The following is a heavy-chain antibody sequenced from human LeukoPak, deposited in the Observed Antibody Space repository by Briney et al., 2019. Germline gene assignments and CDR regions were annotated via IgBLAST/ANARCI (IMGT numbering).Heavy chain of an antibody. J-gene: IGHJ5*02. V-gene: IGHV5-51*01. Sequence: GESLKISCKGSGYSFTSYWIGWVRQMPGKGLELMGIIYPGDSDTRYSPSFQGQVTISADKSISTAYLQWSSLKASDTAMYYCARHKISGTSSRWFDPWGQGTLVTVSS. D-gene: IGHD2-2*01. CDR1: GYSFTSYW. CDR2: IYPGDSDT. CDR3: ARHKISGTSSRWFDP.